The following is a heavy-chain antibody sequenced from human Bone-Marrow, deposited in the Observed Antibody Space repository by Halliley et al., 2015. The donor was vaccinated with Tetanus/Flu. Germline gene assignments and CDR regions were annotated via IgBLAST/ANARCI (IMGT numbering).Heavy chain of an antibody. V-gene: IGHV4-31*01. J-gene: IGHJ4*02. Sequence: TLSLTCTVSGGSIKSGGFYLSRVRPPPRKGLGWIGFIYYSGSTYYNPSLKSLVTISVDTSKNRFSLKLTSVTATDTAVYYCARGNYYYGSGAHFDYWGQGTLVTVSS. CDR2: IYYSGST. D-gene: IGHD3-10*01. CDR3: ARGNYYYGSGAHFDY. CDR1: GGSIKSGGFY.